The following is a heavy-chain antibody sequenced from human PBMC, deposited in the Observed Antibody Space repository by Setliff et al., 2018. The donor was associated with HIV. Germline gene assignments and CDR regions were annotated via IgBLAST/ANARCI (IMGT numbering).Heavy chain of an antibody. V-gene: IGHV3-33*01. Sequence: GGSLRLSCVASGFTFSGYGMHWVRQAPGKGLEWVAVIWSGGEGNHYAASVKGRFTISRDNAKNTLYLQMNSLRAEDTAVYYCVRDFHDSSGYSDFWGQGTLVTVSS. CDR3: VRDFHDSSGYSDF. CDR2: IWSGGEGN. J-gene: IGHJ4*02. CDR1: GFTFSGYG. D-gene: IGHD3-22*01.